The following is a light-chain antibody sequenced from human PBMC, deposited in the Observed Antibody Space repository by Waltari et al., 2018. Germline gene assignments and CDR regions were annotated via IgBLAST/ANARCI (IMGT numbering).Light chain of an antibody. CDR3: QQSYTTPWT. V-gene: IGKV1-39*01. CDR1: QTMTNN. Sequence: DIQMTQSPSSLSASVGDRVALACRASQTMTNNLNWYQQKPGKAPKLLIYAASSLQSGVPSRFSGSGSGTHFTLTISSLQPEDFATYYCQQSYTTPWTFGQGTTVEIK. J-gene: IGKJ1*01. CDR2: AAS.